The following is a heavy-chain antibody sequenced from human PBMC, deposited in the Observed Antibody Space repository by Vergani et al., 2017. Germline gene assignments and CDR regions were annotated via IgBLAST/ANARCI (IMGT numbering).Heavy chain of an antibody. V-gene: IGHV3-7*01. CDR3: ARSPAILTGYYRWGFDY. J-gene: IGHJ4*02. D-gene: IGHD3-9*01. CDR2: IKQDGRGK. CDR1: GFTFSSYW. Sequence: EVQLVESGGGLVQPGGSLRLSCAASGFTFSSYWMSWVRQAPGKGLEWGANIKQDGRGKYYVDSVKGRVTISRDNAKNSLYLKMNSLRAEDTAVYYCARSPAILTGYYRWGFDYWGQGTLVTVSS.